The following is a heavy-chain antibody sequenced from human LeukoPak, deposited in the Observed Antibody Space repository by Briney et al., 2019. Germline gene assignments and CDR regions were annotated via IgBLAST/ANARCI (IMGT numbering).Heavy chain of an antibody. CDR3: ARSRGVVVISIPGWFDP. CDR1: GYTFTSYG. D-gene: IGHD2-21*01. CDR2: ISAYNGNT. Sequence: ASVKVSCKASGYTFTSYGISWVRQAPGQGLEWMGWISAYNGNTNYAQKLQGRVTVTTDTSTSTAYMELRSLRSDDTAVYYCARSRGVVVISIPGWFDPWGQGTLVTVSS. V-gene: IGHV1-18*01. J-gene: IGHJ5*02.